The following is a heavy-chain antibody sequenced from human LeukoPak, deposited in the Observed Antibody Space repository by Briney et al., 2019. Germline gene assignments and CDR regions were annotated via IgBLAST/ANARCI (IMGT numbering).Heavy chain of an antibody. CDR1: GFTFGSYG. Sequence: QSGGSLRLSCAASGFTFGSYGMHWVRQAPGKGLEWVTFIRSDGSNKYYADSVKGRFTISRDNSKNTLYLQMNTLIADDTAVYYCARVDEPTLSDIWGQGTMVTVSS. CDR3: ARVDEPTLSDI. V-gene: IGHV3-30*02. CDR2: IRSDGSNK. D-gene: IGHD3/OR15-3a*01. J-gene: IGHJ3*02.